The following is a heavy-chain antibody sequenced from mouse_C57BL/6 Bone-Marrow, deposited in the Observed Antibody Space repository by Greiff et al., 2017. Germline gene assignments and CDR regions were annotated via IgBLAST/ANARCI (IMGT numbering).Heavy chain of an antibody. D-gene: IGHD4-1*01. V-gene: IGHV14-2*01. J-gene: IGHJ2*01. Sequence: EVKLMESGAELVKPGASVKLSCTASGFNIKDYYMHWVKQRTEQGLEWIGRIDPEDGETKYAPQFQGKATITADTSSNTAYLQLSSLTSEDTAVYYCAISNWAFDYWGQGTTLTVSS. CDR1: GFNIKDYY. CDR3: AISNWAFDY. CDR2: IDPEDGET.